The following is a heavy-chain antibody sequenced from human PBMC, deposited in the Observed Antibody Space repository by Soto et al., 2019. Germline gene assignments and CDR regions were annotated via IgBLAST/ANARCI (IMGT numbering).Heavy chain of an antibody. CDR3: ARDGYCVSTTCYFLPDV. J-gene: IGHJ6*02. V-gene: IGHV3-48*02. Sequence: EVQVVESGGGLVQPGGSLRLSCAASGFTFSRYGMNWVRQAPGKGPEWVAYISSSSSTIYYADSVKGRFTISRDNAKNSLYLQMNSLRDEDTAVYYCARDGYCVSTTCYFLPDVWGQGTTVTVSS. CDR1: GFTFSRYG. CDR2: ISSSSSTI. D-gene: IGHD2-2*03.